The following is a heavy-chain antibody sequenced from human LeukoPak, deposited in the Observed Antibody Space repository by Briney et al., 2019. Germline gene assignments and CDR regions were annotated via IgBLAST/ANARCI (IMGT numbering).Heavy chain of an antibody. CDR1: GGSFSGYY. Sequence: SETLSLTCAVYGGSFSGYYWSWIRQPPGKGLEWIGEINHSGSTNYNPSLKSRVTISVDTSKNQFSLKLSSVTAADTAVYYCARLGDVLLWFGELRVDYWGQGTLVTVSS. J-gene: IGHJ4*02. CDR3: ARLGDVLLWFGELRVDY. CDR2: INHSGST. D-gene: IGHD3-10*01. V-gene: IGHV4-34*01.